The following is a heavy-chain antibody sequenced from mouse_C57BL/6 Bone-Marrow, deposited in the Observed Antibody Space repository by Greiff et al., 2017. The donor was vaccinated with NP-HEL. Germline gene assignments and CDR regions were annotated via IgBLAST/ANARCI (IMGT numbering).Heavy chain of an antibody. CDR3: AHYYYGSSPGYFDY. V-gene: IGHV3-8*01. Sequence: EVKVVESGPGLAKPSQTLSLTCSVTGYSITSDYWNWIRKFPGNKLEYMGYISYSGSTYYNPSLKSRISITRDTSKNQYYLQLKSVTTEDTATYYCAHYYYGSSPGYFDYWGQGTTLTVSS. J-gene: IGHJ2*01. D-gene: IGHD1-1*01. CDR1: GYSITSDY. CDR2: ISYSGST.